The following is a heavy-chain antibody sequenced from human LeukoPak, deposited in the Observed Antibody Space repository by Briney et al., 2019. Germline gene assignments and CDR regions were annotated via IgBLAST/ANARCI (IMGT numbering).Heavy chain of an antibody. CDR3: AKQSYARSLGE. V-gene: IGHV3-23*01. J-gene: IGHJ4*02. Sequence: PGGSLRLSCARSGFPFRDFSMSWVRQAPGKGLEWISTTNSGGTSTYYAESVKGRFTISRDNSKNTLYLQMSSLRVEDTAVYYCAKQSYARSLGEGGPGTLVSVSS. D-gene: IGHD2-8*01. CDR2: TNSGGTST. CDR1: GFPFRDFS.